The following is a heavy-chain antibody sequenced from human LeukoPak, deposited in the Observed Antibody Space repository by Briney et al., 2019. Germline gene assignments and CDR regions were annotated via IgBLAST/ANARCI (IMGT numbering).Heavy chain of an antibody. Sequence: SETLSHTCTVSGGSISSTSNYWGWIRQPPGKGLEWIGEINHSGSTNYNPSLKSRVTISINTSKNQFSLKLSSVTAANTAVYYCARRNGQDIVATFRRRYYFDYWGQGTLVTVSS. J-gene: IGHJ4*02. V-gene: IGHV4-39*07. CDR1: GGSISSTSNY. CDR3: ARRNGQDIVATFRRRYYFDY. CDR2: INHSGST. D-gene: IGHD5-12*01.